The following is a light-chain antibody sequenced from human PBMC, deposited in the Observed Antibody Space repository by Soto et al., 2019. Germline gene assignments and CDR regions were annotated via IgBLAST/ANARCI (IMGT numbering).Light chain of an antibody. J-gene: IGLJ1*01. CDR3: AAWDDSLNGRYV. CDR1: SSHIGSNT. Sequence: QSVLTQPPSASGTPGQRDIISCSGSSSHIGSNTVNWYQQLPGTAPKLLIYSNNQRPSGVPDRFSGSKSGTSASLAISWLQSEDEADYYCAAWDDSLNGRYVFGTGTKVTVL. V-gene: IGLV1-44*01. CDR2: SNN.